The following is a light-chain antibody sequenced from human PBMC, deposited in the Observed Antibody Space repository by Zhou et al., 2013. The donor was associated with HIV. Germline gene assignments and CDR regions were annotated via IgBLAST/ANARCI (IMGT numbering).Light chain of an antibody. CDR3: MQGTHWPWT. CDR2: KVS. J-gene: IGKJ1*01. Sequence: VVMTQSPLSLPVTLGQPASISCRSSQSLVHSDGNTYLNWFQQRPGQSPRRLIYKVSNRDSGVPDRFSGSGSGTDFTLKISRVEAEDVGVYYCMQGTHWPWTFGQGTKVE. V-gene: IGKV2-30*02. CDR1: QSLVHSDGNTY.